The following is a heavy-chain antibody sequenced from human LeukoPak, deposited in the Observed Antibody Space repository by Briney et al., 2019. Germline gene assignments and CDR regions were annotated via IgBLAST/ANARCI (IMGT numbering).Heavy chain of an antibody. Sequence: PSETLSLTCTVSGGSISSYYWSWIRQPPGKGLEWSGYIYYSGSANYNPSLKSRVTISVDTSKNQFPLKLSSVTAADTAVYYCARDLVNGDTADDDAFDIWGQGTMVTVSS. D-gene: IGHD5-18*01. CDR1: GGSISSYY. CDR2: IYYSGSA. V-gene: IGHV4-59*01. J-gene: IGHJ3*02. CDR3: ARDLVNGDTADDDAFDI.